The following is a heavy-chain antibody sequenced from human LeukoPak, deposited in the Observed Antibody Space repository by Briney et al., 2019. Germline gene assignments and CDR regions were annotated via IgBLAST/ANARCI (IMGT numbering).Heavy chain of an antibody. D-gene: IGHD3-10*01. Sequence: GGSLRLSCVASGFXFSSYSMNWGRQAPGKGLERLSYISSGSGTIYYADSVKGRFTISRDNAKNSVYLQMNSLRDEDTAVYYCARGGNIDYWGQGILVTVSS. CDR3: ARGGNIDY. CDR1: GFXFSSYS. V-gene: IGHV3-48*02. J-gene: IGHJ4*02. CDR2: ISSGSGTI.